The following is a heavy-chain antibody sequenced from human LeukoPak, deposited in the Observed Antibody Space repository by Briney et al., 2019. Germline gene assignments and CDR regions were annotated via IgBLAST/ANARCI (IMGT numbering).Heavy chain of an antibody. CDR3: ARSQSVWAAPSFDN. D-gene: IGHD7-27*01. J-gene: IGHJ3*02. V-gene: IGHV4-34*01. CDR2: VNESGKS. CDR1: RGSLSGYS. Sequence: PSETLSLTCSVSRGSLSGYSWTWIRQSPGKGLEWIGEVNESGKSNYSPSLKNRVTTSRDTSKKQFPLELRSVTAADTALYYCARSQSVWAAPSFDNWGQGTMVTVS.